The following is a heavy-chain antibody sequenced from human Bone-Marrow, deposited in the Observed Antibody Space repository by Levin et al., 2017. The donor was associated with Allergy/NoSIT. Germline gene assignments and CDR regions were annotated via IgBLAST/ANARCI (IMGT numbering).Heavy chain of an antibody. J-gene: IGHJ3*02. Sequence: LSLTCAASGFTFSSYWMSWVRQAPGKGLEWVANIKQDGSEKYYVDSVKGRFTISRDNAKNSLYLQMNSLRAEDTAVYYCARDGSPRGGAFDIWGQGTMVTVSS. CDR3: ARDGSPRGGAFDI. CDR1: GFTFSSYW. D-gene: IGHD3-10*01. CDR2: IKQDGSEK. V-gene: IGHV3-7*01.